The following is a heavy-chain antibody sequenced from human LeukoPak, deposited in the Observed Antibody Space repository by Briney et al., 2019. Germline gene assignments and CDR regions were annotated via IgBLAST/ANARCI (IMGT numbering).Heavy chain of an antibody. CDR2: ISSSGSTI. D-gene: IGHD3-3*01. CDR1: GFTFSDYY. J-gene: IGHJ6*03. Sequence: GGSLRLSCAASGFTFSDYYMSWIRQAPGKGLEWVSYISSSGSTIYYADSVKGRFTISRDNAKNSLYLQMNSLRAEDTAVYYCARVSSYYDFWSGYDYYYYMDVWGKGTTVTVSS. V-gene: IGHV3-11*04. CDR3: ARVSSYYDFWSGYDYYYYMDV.